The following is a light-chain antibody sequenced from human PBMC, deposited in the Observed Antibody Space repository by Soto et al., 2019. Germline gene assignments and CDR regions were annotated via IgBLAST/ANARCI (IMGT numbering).Light chain of an antibody. CDR3: QQYNRAT. V-gene: IGKV1-5*01. CDR1: QSISSW. J-gene: IGKJ1*01. CDR2: DAS. Sequence: DIQMTQSPSTLSASVGDRVTITCRASQSISSWLAWYQQKPGKAPKLLIYDASSLESGVPSRFSGSGSGTEFTLTISSLQPDDFATHYCQQYNRATFGQGTKVEIK.